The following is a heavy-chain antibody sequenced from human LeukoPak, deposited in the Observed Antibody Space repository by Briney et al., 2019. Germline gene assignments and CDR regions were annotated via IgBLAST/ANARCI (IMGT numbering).Heavy chain of an antibody. CDR1: GFTFRTYW. V-gene: IGHV3-7*01. D-gene: IGHD3-10*01. Sequence: GGSLRLSCAASGFTFRTYWMGWVRQAPGKGLEWVASINQGGSETYYVESVKGRFTISRDNAMNSFFLQMNSLRAEDTAVYYCAKNYYGSGSYYNAGAFEIWGQGAIGTVSS. CDR3: AKNYYGSGSYYNAGAFEI. J-gene: IGHJ3*02. CDR2: INQGGSET.